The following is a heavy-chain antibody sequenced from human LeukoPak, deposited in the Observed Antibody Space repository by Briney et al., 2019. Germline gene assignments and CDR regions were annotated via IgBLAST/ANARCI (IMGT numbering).Heavy chain of an antibody. J-gene: IGHJ4*02. CDR2: IYYSGST. CDR1: GGSISSSSYY. CDR3: ARHRGVVAATYFDY. Sequence: NPSETLSLTCTVSGGSISSSSYYWGWIRQPPGKGLEWIGSIYYSGSTYYNPSLKSRVTISVDTSKNQSSLKQSSGMAADTAVYYCARHRGVVAATYFDYWGQGTLVTVSS. D-gene: IGHD2-15*01. V-gene: IGHV4-39*01.